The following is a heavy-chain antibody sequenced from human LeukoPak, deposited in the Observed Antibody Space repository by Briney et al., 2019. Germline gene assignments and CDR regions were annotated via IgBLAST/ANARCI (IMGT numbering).Heavy chain of an antibody. Sequence: GGSLRLSCAASGFTFRNFGIHWVRQAPGKGLEWVAFIQYDGRDKFYADSVKGRFTISRDNSKNTLYLQTNSLRAEDTALYYCAKDLGSGSYAADYWGKGTLVTVSS. CDR2: IQYDGRDK. J-gene: IGHJ4*02. V-gene: IGHV3-30*02. CDR3: AKDLGSGSYAADY. CDR1: GFTFRNFG. D-gene: IGHD1-26*01.